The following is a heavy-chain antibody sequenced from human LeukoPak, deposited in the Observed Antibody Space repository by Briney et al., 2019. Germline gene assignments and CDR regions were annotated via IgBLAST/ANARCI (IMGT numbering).Heavy chain of an antibody. CDR2: ISTRIDYM. J-gene: IGHJ4*02. Sequence: GGSLRLSCAAPGFPFSSYSMNWVRRAPGRGLEWVSSISTRIDYMYYADSVKGRFTISRDNAKNSLYLQMNSLRAEDTAVYYCARAIFSRGWYLVDYWGQGTLATVSS. V-gene: IGHV3-21*01. D-gene: IGHD6-19*01. CDR1: GFPFSSYS. CDR3: ARAIFSRGWYLVDY.